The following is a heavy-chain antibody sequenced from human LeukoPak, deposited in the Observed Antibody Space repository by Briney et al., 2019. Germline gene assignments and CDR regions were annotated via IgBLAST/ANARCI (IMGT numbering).Heavy chain of an antibody. D-gene: IGHD2-15*01. V-gene: IGHV1-2*02. CDR2: INPNSGGT. Sequence: ASVKVSCKASGYTFTGYYMHWVRQAPGQGLEWMGWINPNSGGTNYAQKFQGRVTMTRDTSISTAYMELSRLRSDDTAVYYCARGLAYCSGGSCSWGQGTLVTVSS. CDR1: GYTFTGYY. J-gene: IGHJ4*02. CDR3: ARGLAYCSGGSCS.